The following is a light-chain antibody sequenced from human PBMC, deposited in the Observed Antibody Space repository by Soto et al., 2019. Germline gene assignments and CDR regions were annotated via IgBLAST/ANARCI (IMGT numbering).Light chain of an antibody. Sequence: EIVMTQSPATLSVSPGERATLSCRASQGVSSNLAWYQQKPGQAPRFLIYGASTRATGIPARFSGSGSGTEFTLTISSLQSEDFAVYYCQQYNNWPPWTFGQGTKVDIK. CDR1: QGVSSN. CDR2: GAS. CDR3: QQYNNWPPWT. J-gene: IGKJ1*01. V-gene: IGKV3-15*01.